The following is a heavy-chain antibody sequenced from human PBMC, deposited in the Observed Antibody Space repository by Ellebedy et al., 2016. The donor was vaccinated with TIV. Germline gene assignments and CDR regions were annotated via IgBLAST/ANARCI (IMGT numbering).Heavy chain of an antibody. CDR2: INPSGGST. J-gene: IGHJ4*02. V-gene: IGHV1-46*01. CDR3: AREVVVVAESFDY. CDR1: GGTFSSYA. Sequence: ASVKVSXXASGGTFSSYAISWVRQAPGQGLEWMGIINPSGGSTSYAQKLQGRVTMTRDTSTSTVYMELSSLRSEDTAVYYCAREVVVVAESFDYWGQGTLVTVSS. D-gene: IGHD2-15*01.